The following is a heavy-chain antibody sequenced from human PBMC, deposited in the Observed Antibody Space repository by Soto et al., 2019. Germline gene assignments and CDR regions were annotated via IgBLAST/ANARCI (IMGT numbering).Heavy chain of an antibody. CDR2: IYYSGST. Sequence: PSETLSLTCTVSGGSISSYYWSWIRQPPGKGLEWIGYIYYSGSTNYNPSLKSRVTISVDTSKNQFSLKLSSVTAADTAVYYCARDRVGYDILTGYYYYGMDVWGQGTTVTVSS. CDR3: ARDRVGYDILTGYYYYGMDV. V-gene: IGHV4-59*01. CDR1: GGSISSYY. J-gene: IGHJ6*02. D-gene: IGHD3-9*01.